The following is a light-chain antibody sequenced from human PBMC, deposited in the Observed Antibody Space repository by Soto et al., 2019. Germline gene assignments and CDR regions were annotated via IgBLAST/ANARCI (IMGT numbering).Light chain of an antibody. CDR3: QQYGTSEII. J-gene: IGKJ5*01. V-gene: IGKV3D-15*01. Sequence: EIVMTQSPAILSVSQGERVTLSCGATQTVSTNLAWYQQVPGQAPRLLIYDASTRATGIPARFSGSGSGTDFTLTISRLEPEDFAVFYCQQYGTSEIIFGQGTRLEIK. CDR2: DAS. CDR1: QTVSTN.